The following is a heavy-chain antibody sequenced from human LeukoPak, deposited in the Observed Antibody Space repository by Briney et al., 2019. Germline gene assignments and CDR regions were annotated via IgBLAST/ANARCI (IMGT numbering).Heavy chain of an antibody. D-gene: IGHD2-15*01. CDR2: ISSSSSYI. V-gene: IGHV3-21*01. CDR3: ARALPYCSGGSCYSFDY. J-gene: IGHJ4*02. Sequence: GGSLRLSCAASGFTFSNYGIHWVRQAPGKGLEWVSSISSSSSYIYYADSVKGRFTISRDNAKNSLYLQMNSLRAEDTAVYYCARALPYCSGGSCYSFDYWGQGTLVTVSS. CDR1: GFTFSNYG.